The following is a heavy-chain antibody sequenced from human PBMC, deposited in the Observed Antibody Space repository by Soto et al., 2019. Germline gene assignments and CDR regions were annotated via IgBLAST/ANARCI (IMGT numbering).Heavy chain of an antibody. D-gene: IGHD3-10*01. CDR1: GGSVSSGDYF. CDR3: ARSPNYYYYGFDV. CDR2: IYYSGST. V-gene: IGHV4-61*08. J-gene: IGHJ6*02. Sequence: SETLSLTCTDSGGSVSSGDYFWSWLRQSPGKRLEWIAYIYYSGSTNYNPSLKSRATISVDTSKSQVSLTLTSMTAADAALYYCARSPNYYYYGFDVWGQGTAVTVSS.